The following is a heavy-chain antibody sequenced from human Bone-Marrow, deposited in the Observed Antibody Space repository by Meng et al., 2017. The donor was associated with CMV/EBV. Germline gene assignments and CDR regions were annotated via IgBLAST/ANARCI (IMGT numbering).Heavy chain of an antibody. J-gene: IGHJ4*02. Sequence: GESLKISCAASGFTFDDYTMHWVRQAPGKGLEWVSLISWGGGSTYYADSVKGRFTISRVNSKNSLYLQMNSLRTEDTALYYCAVNIAANEGSYYFDYWGQGTLVTVSS. CDR3: AVNIAANEGSYYFDY. D-gene: IGHD6-13*01. CDR1: GFTFDDYT. CDR2: ISWGGGST. V-gene: IGHV3-43*01.